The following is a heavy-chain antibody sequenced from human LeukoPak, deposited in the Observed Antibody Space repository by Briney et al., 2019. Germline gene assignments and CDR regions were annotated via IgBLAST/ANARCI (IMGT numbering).Heavy chain of an antibody. V-gene: IGHV3-23*01. CDR1: GITLSNYG. CDR2: ISDTGGRT. D-gene: IGHD6-19*01. J-gene: IGHJ5*02. Sequence: PGGSLRLSCAVSGITLSNYGMTWVRQAPGKGLEWVAGISDTGGRTNYADSVKGRFTISRDNAKNTLYLQMNSLRSEDTAVYYCARTYGSGRYPGDWFDPWGQGTLVTVSS. CDR3: ARTYGSGRYPGDWFDP.